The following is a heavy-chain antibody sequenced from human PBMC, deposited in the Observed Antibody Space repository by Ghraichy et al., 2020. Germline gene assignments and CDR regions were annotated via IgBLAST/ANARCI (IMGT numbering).Heavy chain of an antibody. CDR3: ARDAPNYYYGSGSYRTNYFDY. Sequence: ASVKVSCKASGYTFTSYGISWVRQAPGQGLEWMGWISAYNGNTNYAQKLQGRVTMTTDTSTSTAYMELRSLRSDDTTVYYCARDAPNYYYGSGSYRTNYFDYWGQGTLVTVSS. CDR1: GYTFTSYG. CDR2: ISAYNGNT. D-gene: IGHD3-10*01. J-gene: IGHJ4*02. V-gene: IGHV1-18*01.